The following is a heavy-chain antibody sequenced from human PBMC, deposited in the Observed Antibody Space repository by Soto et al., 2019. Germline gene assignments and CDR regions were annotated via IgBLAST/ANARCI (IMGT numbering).Heavy chain of an antibody. CDR2: IIPIFGTA. J-gene: IGHJ6*02. CDR3: ARGRGSGGSCYSLCYYGMDV. V-gene: IGHV1-69*13. Sequence: ASVKVSCKASGGTFSSYAISWVRQAPGQGLEWMGGIIPIFGTANYAQKFQGRVTITADESTSTAYMELISLRSEDTAVYYCARGRGSGGSCYSLCYYGMDVWGQGATVTVSS. CDR1: GGTFSSYA. D-gene: IGHD2-15*01.